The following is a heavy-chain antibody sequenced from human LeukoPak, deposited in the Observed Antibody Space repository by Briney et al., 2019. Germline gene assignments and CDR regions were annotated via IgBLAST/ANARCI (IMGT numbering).Heavy chain of an antibody. CDR2: INGHGDFT. V-gene: IGHV3-64*02. J-gene: IGHJ5*02. CDR1: GFTFSGFS. D-gene: IGHD2/OR15-2a*01. Sequence: GGSLRLSCVASGFTFSGFSMHWVRQAPGKGLECVSDINGHGDFTYYADSVGGRFTISRDNSKNTLYLQMGSLRGEDMALYFCARIGTENFYDLWGQGTLVTVSS. CDR3: ARIGTENFYDL.